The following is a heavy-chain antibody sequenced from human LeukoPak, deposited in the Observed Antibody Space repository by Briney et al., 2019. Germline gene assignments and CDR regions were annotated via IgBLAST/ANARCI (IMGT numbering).Heavy chain of an antibody. CDR2: IYASGST. CDR1: GGSISSYY. V-gene: IGHV4-4*07. D-gene: IGHD3-22*01. J-gene: IGHJ4*02. Sequence: SETLSLTCTVSGGSISSYYWSWLRQPAGKGLEWIGRIYASGSTNYNPSLKSRVAISVDKSKNQFSLRLSSVTAADTAVYYCARHLLSSGYYSLFDYWGQGTLVTVSS. CDR3: ARHLLSSGYYSLFDY.